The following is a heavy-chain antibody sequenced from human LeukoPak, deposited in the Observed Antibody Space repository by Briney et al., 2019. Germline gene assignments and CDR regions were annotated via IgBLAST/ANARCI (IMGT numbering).Heavy chain of an antibody. CDR2: ISSSSSYI. CDR1: GFTFSSYS. CDR3: ARDLQRELSGDDSYHGMDV. J-gene: IGHJ6*02. D-gene: IGHD3-10*01. Sequence: PGGSLRLSCAASGFTFSSYSMNWVRQAPGKGLEWVSSISSSSSYIYYADSVKGRFTISRDNAKNSLYLQMNSLRAEDTAVYYCARDLQRELSGDDSYHGMDVWGQGTTVTVSS. V-gene: IGHV3-21*01.